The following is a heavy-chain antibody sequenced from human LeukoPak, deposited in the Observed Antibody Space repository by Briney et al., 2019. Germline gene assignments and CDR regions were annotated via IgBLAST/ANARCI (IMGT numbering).Heavy chain of an antibody. CDR3: ARSIATEMGTIFDY. D-gene: IGHD5-24*01. CDR2: IPTDETPT. Sequence: PGGSLRLSCAASGFTFTNAWMSWVRQPPGKGLVWVSRIPTDETPTNYADSVKGRFTISRDNAKNSLYLQMNSLRAEDTAVYYCARSIATEMGTIFDYWGQGTLVTVSS. CDR1: GFTFTNAW. J-gene: IGHJ4*02. V-gene: IGHV3-74*01.